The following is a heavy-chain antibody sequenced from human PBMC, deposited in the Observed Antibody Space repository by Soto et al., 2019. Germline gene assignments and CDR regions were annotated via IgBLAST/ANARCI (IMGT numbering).Heavy chain of an antibody. CDR2: VYHSGST. Sequence: SETLSLTCAVSGGSISSGGYSWTWVRQPPGKGLEWIGEVYHSGSTRYNPSLKSRVTISVDTSKNQFSLKLNSVTAADTAVYYCARALGYTYGHLPIDYWGQGALVTVSS. CDR1: GGSISSGGYS. J-gene: IGHJ4*02. V-gene: IGHV4-30-2*01. CDR3: ARALGYTYGHLPIDY. D-gene: IGHD5-18*01.